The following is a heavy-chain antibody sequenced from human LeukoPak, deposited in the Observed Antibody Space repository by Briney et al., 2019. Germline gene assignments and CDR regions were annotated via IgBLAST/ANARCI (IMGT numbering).Heavy chain of an antibody. V-gene: IGHV3-23*01. Sequence: PGGSLRLSCAASGFTFSSYAMSWVRQAPGKGLEWVSAISGSGGGTYYADSVKGRFTISRDNSKNTLYLQMNSLRAEDTAVYYCAKDLSRPRGYYYYGMDVWGQGTTVTVSS. D-gene: IGHD2-2*01. CDR3: AKDLSRPRGYYYYGMDV. CDR1: GFTFSSYA. J-gene: IGHJ6*02. CDR2: ISGSGGGT.